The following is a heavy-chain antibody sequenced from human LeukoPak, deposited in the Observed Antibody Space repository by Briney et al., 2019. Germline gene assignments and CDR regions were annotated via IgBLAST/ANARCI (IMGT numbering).Heavy chain of an antibody. D-gene: IGHD1-26*01. CDR3: ARDPVIAEWELPADAFDI. CDR2: IIPILGIA. CDR1: GYTFTSYA. Sequence: GASVKVSCKASGYTFTSYAISWVRQAPGQGLEWMGRIIPILGIANYAQKFQGRVTITADNSTSTAYMELSSLRSEDTAVYYCARDPVIAEWELPADAFDIWGQGTMVTVSS. J-gene: IGHJ3*02. V-gene: IGHV1-69*04.